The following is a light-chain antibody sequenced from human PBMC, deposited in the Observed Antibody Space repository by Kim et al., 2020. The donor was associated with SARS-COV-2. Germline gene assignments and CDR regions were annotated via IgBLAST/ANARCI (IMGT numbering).Light chain of an antibody. Sequence: ALGQRVRITCQGGSLRSYYGTWYQQKPGQAPLVVIYGKNNRPSGSPDRFSGSSSGNTASLTITGTQAGDGADYYCNSRDSNDNVVFGGGTQLTVL. CDR1: SLRSYY. V-gene: IGLV3-19*01. CDR3: NSRDSNDNVV. CDR2: GKN. J-gene: IGLJ2*01.